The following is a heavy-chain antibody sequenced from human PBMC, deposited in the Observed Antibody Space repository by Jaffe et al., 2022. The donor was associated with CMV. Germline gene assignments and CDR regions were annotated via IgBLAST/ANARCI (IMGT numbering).Heavy chain of an antibody. CDR1: GFTFDDYA. Sequence: EVQLVESGGGLVQPGRSLRLSCAASGFTFDDYAMHWVRQAPGKGLEWVSGISWNSGSIGYADSVKGRFTISRDNAKNSLYLQMNSLRAEDTALYYCAKDLRGSPRGMDVWGQGTTVTVSS. J-gene: IGHJ6*02. CDR3: AKDLRGSPRGMDV. V-gene: IGHV3-9*01. CDR2: ISWNSGSI.